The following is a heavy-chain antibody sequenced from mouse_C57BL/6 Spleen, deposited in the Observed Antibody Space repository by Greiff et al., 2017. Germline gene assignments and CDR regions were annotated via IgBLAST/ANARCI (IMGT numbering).Heavy chain of an antibody. D-gene: IGHD3-2*02. CDR1: GYAFSSSW. CDR3: ARVVDSSGPYYLDY. CDR2: IYPGDGDT. J-gene: IGHJ2*01. V-gene: IGHV1-82*01. Sequence: VMLMESGPELVKPGASVKISCKASGYAFSSSWMNWVKQRPGKGLEWIGRIYPGDGDTNYNGKFKGKATLTAYKSSSTAYMQLSSLTSEDSAVYFCARVVDSSGPYYLDYWGQGTTLTVSS.